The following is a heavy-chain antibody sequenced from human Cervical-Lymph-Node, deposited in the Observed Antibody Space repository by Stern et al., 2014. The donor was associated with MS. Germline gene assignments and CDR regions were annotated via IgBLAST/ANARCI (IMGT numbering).Heavy chain of an antibody. CDR3: ARDSASAGLYYFDF. Sequence: VQLEESGTEVKKPGSSMTLSCKTSGDIFINYALSWVQQAPGKGLEWMGGIIPVLGTTNYAQRFQGRLTITADESTRTAYMELSSLRAEDTAIYYCARDSASAGLYYFDFWGQGTLVTVSS. CDR2: IIPVLGTT. CDR1: GDIFINYA. V-gene: IGHV1-69*01. D-gene: IGHD2/OR15-2a*01. J-gene: IGHJ4*02.